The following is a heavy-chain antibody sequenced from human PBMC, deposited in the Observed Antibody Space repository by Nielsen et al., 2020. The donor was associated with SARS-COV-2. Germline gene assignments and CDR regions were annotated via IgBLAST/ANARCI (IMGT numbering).Heavy chain of an antibody. J-gene: IGHJ6*02. CDR2: ISWNSGSI. Sequence: SLKISCAASGFTFDDYAMHWVRQAPGKGLEWVSGISWNSGSIGYADSVKGRFTISRDNAKNSLYLQMNSLRAEDTAVYYCAREERWLQFWYYYGMDVWGQGTTVTVSS. V-gene: IGHV3-9*01. CDR3: AREERWLQFWYYYGMDV. CDR1: GFTFDDYA. D-gene: IGHD5-24*01.